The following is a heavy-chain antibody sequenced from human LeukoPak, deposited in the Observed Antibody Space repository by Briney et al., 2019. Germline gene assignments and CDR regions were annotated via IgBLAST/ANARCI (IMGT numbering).Heavy chain of an antibody. D-gene: IGHD3-10*01. CDR3: ARGGGSGSYESFDY. J-gene: IGHJ4*02. V-gene: IGHV3-53*01. Sequence: PGGSLRLSCAASGFSVNSNYMSWVRQAPGKGLEWVSVISGGGSTYYADSVEGRFTISRDISKNTLYLQMNSLRAEDTAVYYCARGGGSGSYESFDYWGQGAPVTVSS. CDR1: GFSVNSNY. CDR2: ISGGGST.